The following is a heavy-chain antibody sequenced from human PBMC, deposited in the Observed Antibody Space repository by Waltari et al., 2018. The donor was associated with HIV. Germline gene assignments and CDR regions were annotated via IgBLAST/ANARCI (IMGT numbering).Heavy chain of an antibody. D-gene: IGHD7-27*01. CDR1: GGSFSGYY. J-gene: IGHJ4*02. V-gene: IGHV4-34*01. CDR2: INHSGST. CDR3: ACGTGAGEDY. Sequence: QVQLQQWGAGLLKPSETLSLTCAVYGGSFSGYYWSWIRQPPGKGLEWIGEINHSGSTNYNPSLKSRVTISVDTSKNQFSLKLSSVTAADTAVYYCACGTGAGEDYWGQGTLVTVSS.